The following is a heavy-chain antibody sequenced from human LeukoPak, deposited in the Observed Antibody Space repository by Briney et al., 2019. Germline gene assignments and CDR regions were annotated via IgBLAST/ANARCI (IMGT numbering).Heavy chain of an antibody. CDR2: IYPGDSNT. CDR1: GSRFTNFW. J-gene: IGHJ3*02. CDR3: ARRGSSTSDAVDI. V-gene: IGHV5-51*01. D-gene: IGHD3-10*01. Sequence: GGSLEISCQAPGSRFTNFWIAWVRRLPGKGLDWMGIIYPGDSNTRYSPSFQDQVLISADKSVSTTYLHWGSLQASDTAMYFCARRGSSTSDAVDIWGQGTMVTVS.